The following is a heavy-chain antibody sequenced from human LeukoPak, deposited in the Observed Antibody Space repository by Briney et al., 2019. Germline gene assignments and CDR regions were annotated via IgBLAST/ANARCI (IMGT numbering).Heavy chain of an antibody. J-gene: IGHJ4*02. Sequence: GGSLRLSCAASGFTFSSYAMSWVRQAPGKGLEWVSAISGTGDSTYYADSVKGRFIISRDNSKNTLYLQLNSLRAEDTAVYYCVKDQREAYRSGWSRDLDYWGQGTLVTVSS. V-gene: IGHV3-23*01. CDR3: VKDQREAYRSGWSRDLDY. CDR1: GFTFSSYA. CDR2: ISGTGDST. D-gene: IGHD6-19*01.